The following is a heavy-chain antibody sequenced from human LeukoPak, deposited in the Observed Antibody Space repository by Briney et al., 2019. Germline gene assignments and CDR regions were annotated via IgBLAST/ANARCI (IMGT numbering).Heavy chain of an antibody. D-gene: IGHD3-22*01. Sequence: SETLSLTCTVSGGSISSYYWSWIRQPPGKGLEWIGRIYISGSTNYNPSLKSRVTISVDRSKNQFSLKLSSVTAADTAVYYCASAYYYDSSGYYGVSQGAFDIWGQGTVVTVSS. CDR1: GGSISSYY. V-gene: IGHV4-4*08. CDR2: IYISGST. CDR3: ASAYYYDSSGYYGVSQGAFDI. J-gene: IGHJ3*02.